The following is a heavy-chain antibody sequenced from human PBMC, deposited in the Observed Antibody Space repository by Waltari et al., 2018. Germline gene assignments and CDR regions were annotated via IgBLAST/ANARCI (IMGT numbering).Heavy chain of an antibody. CDR1: GFRFSDYW. CDR3: ARDGDRNYDY. D-gene: IGHD1-7*01. J-gene: IGHJ4*02. CDR2: IKTGGGET. Sequence: EVQLVESGGGLVQPGGSLRLSCRISGFRFSDYWMTWVRQAPGEGLEWVGNIKTGGGETYYTDSVKGRFTISRDNGKNSLFLQMDSLKVEDTAVYYCARDGDRNYDYWGQGTLVTVSS. V-gene: IGHV3-7*01.